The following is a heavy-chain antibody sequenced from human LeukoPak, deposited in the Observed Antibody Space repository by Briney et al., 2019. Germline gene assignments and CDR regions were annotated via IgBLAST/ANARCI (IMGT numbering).Heavy chain of an antibody. CDR2: ISHSGST. Sequence: SDTLSVTCSVSGGSINSYQRAWIRQPPGKGLEWMAYISHSGSTYYNSSLNRRVTISIDTSKNQFSLKLSSVTASDKAVCFCSGRWTNSDHYNVLDPWGQGSLVTVSS. CDR3: SGRWTNSDHYNVLDP. V-gene: IGHV4-59*07. CDR1: GGSINSYQ. D-gene: IGHD3-10*01. J-gene: IGHJ5*02.